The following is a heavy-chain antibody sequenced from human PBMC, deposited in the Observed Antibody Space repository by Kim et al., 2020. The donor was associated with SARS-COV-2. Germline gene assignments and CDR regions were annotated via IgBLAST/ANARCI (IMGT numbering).Heavy chain of an antibody. Sequence: GYAQTIQGRGTMTRNTSISTADMELSSLRSEDTAVYYCARADILTGNGMDVWGQGTTVTVSS. D-gene: IGHD3-9*01. V-gene: IGHV1-8*01. J-gene: IGHJ6*02. CDR3: ARADILTGNGMDV.